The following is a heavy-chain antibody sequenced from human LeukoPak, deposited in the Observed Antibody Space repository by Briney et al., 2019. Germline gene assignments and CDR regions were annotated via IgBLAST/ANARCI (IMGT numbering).Heavy chain of an antibody. V-gene: IGHV3-48*04. D-gene: IGHD2/OR15-2a*01. J-gene: IGHJ4*02. CDR3: ARDHSMATYDY. CDR2: ISSSSSTI. Sequence: GGSLRLSCAASGFTFSSYGMTWVRQAPGKGLEWVSYISSSSSTIYYADSVKGRFTISRDNAKNSLYLQMNSLRAEDTAVYYCARDHSMATYDYWGQGTLVTVSS. CDR1: GFTFSSYG.